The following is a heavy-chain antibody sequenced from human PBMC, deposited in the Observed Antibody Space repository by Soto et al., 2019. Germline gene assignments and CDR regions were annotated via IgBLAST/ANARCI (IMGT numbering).Heavy chain of an antibody. V-gene: IGHV3-49*04. Sequence: GGSLRLSCTASGFTFGDYAMSWVRQAPGKGLEWVGFIRSKAYGGTTEYAASVKGRFTISRDDSKSIAYLQMNSLRAEDTAVYYCASRSATVLSLTYWGPGTQVTVSS. J-gene: IGHJ4*02. CDR2: IRSKAYGGTT. CDR1: GFTFGDYA. CDR3: ASRSATVLSLTY. D-gene: IGHD2-8*01.